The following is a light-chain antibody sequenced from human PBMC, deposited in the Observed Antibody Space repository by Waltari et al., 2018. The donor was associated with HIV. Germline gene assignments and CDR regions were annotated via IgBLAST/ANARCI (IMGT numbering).Light chain of an antibody. V-gene: IGKV3-20*01. J-gene: IGKJ2*01. CDR3: QHYGGSAIYT. Sequence: EIVLTQSPGTLSLSPGASSTLPCRASQSVRSLYLAWSLQKPGQAPRLLIYGASNRATGVPDRFSGSGYGTDFTLIISRLEPEDFAVYYCQHYGGSAIYTFGQGTKLEIK. CDR2: GAS. CDR1: QSVRSLY.